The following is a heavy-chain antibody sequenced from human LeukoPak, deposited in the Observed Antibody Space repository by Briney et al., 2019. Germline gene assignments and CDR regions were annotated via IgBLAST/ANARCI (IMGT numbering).Heavy chain of an antibody. CDR2: ISYGGSNK. D-gene: IGHD1-1*01. CDR1: GLTFRNYG. J-gene: IGHJ4*02. V-gene: IGHV3-30*03. Sequence: GGSLRLSCAASGLTFRNYGMHWVRQAPGKGLEWVALISYGGSNKYYADSVRGRFTISKDNSQNTLYLQMNSLRAEDTAVYYCASHRGDYATGYFDYWGQGTLVTVSS. CDR3: ASHRGDYATGYFDY.